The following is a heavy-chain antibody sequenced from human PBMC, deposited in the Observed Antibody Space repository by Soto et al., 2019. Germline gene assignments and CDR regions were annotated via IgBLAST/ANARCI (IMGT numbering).Heavy chain of an antibody. CDR1: GFTFSSYA. Sequence: GGSLRLSCAASGFTFSSYAMHWVRQAPGKGLEWVAVISYDGSNKYYADSVKGRFTISRDNSKNTLYLQMNSLRAEDTAVYYCARATEGRLRDAFDIWGQGTMVTVSS. V-gene: IGHV3-30-3*01. CDR2: ISYDGSNK. CDR3: ARATEGRLRDAFDI. J-gene: IGHJ3*02. D-gene: IGHD1-1*01.